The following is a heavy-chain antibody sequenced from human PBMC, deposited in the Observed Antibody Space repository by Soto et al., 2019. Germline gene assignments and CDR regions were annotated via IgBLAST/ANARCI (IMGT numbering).Heavy chain of an antibody. J-gene: IGHJ4*02. CDR2: VYYNGFT. D-gene: IGHD3-16*01. CDR1: GGSISTYY. V-gene: IGHV4-59*07. CDR3: ARVSYDLVYYFDF. Sequence: QVQLRESGPGLVKPSDTLSLICTVSGGSISTYYWSWIRQPPGKGLEWIASVYYNGFTNYNPSLRRRVTMSVDTFRNQFSLRLNSVTAADTAMYYCARVSYDLVYYFDFWGQGTLVTVSS.